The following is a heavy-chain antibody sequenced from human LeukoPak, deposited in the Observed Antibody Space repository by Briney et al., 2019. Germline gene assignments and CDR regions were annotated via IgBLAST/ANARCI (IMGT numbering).Heavy chain of an antibody. V-gene: IGHV4-61*08. J-gene: IGHJ6*03. CDR2: IYYSGST. D-gene: IGHD2-2*01. CDR3: ARIRVVPAAEMIYYYYMDV. CDR1: SGSVSSGDYF. Sequence: SETLSLTCTVSSGSVSSGDYFWTWIRQPPGKGLEWIGYIYYSGSTNYNPSLKSRVTISVDTSKNQFSLKLSSVTAADTAVYYCARIRVVPAAEMIYYYYMDVWGKGTTVTVSS.